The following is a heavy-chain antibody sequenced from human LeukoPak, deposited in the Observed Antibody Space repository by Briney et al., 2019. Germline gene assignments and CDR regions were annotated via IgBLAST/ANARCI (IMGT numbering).Heavy chain of an antibody. CDR3: ARGFLIGVVPAASFDY. Sequence: SETLSLTCTVSGGSISSYYWSWIRQPPGKGLEWIGYIYYSGSTNYNPSLKSRVTISVDRSKNQFSLKLSSVTAADTAVYYCARGFLIGVVPAASFDYWGQGTLVTVSS. D-gene: IGHD2-2*01. V-gene: IGHV4-59*12. CDR1: GGSISSYY. J-gene: IGHJ4*02. CDR2: IYYSGST.